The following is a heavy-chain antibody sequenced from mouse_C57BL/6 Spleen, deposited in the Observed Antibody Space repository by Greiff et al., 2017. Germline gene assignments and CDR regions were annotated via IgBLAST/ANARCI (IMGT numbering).Heavy chain of an antibody. Sequence: EVQLQESGPGLVKPSQSLSLTCSVTGYSITSGYYWNWIRQFPGNKLEWMGYISYDGSNNYNPSLKNRISITRDTSKNQFFLKLTSVTTEDTATYYCARLSSFYWYFDVWGTGTTVTVSS. CDR3: ARLSSFYWYFDV. J-gene: IGHJ1*03. CDR1: GYSITSGYY. D-gene: IGHD1-1*01. CDR2: ISYDGSN. V-gene: IGHV3-6*01.